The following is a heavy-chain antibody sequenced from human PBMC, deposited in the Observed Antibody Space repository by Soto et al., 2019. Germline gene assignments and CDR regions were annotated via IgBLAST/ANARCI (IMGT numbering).Heavy chain of an antibody. CDR3: AKDVKLRFLELSHEPGDYYYYGMDV. V-gene: IGHV3-30*18. D-gene: IGHD3-3*01. J-gene: IGHJ6*02. CDR1: GFTFSSYG. Sequence: PGGSLRLSCAASGFTFSSYGMHWVRQAPGKGLEWVAVISYDGSNKYYADSVKGRFTISRDNSKNTLYLQMNSLRAEDTAVYYCAKDVKLRFLELSHEPGDYYYYGMDVWGQGTTVTVSS. CDR2: ISYDGSNK.